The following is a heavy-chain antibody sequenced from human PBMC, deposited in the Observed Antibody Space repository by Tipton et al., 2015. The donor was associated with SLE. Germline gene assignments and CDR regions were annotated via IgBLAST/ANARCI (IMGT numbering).Heavy chain of an antibody. D-gene: IGHD6-13*01. CDR1: GGSINTHY. Sequence: TLSLTCTFSGGSINTHYWSWIRQPPGKGLEWIGYIYYAGSTSYNPSLKSRVTMSLDTSKKQFSLKLSSVTAGDTAVYYCARERVEAAGRRWYFDLWGRGTLVTVSS. CDR3: ARERVEAAGRRWYFDL. CDR2: IYYAGST. J-gene: IGHJ2*01. V-gene: IGHV4-59*11.